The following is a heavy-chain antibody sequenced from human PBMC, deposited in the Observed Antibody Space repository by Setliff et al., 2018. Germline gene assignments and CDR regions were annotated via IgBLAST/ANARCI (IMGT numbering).Heavy chain of an antibody. V-gene: IGHV4-39*07. D-gene: IGHD2-15*01. CDR3: ARVRVVVIGNHYYYYGMDV. Sequence: ASETLSLTCTVSGGSISSSSYYWGWIRQPPGKGLEWIGSIYYSGSTYYNPSLKSRVTISVDTSKNQFSLKLSSVTAADTAVYYCARVRVVVIGNHYYYYGMDVWGQGTTVTVSS. CDR1: GGSISSSSYY. J-gene: IGHJ6*02. CDR2: IYYSGST.